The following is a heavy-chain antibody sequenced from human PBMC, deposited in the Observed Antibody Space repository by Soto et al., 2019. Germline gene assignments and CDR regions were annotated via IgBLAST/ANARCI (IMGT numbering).Heavy chain of an antibody. Sequence: SETLSLTCIVSGGSISGYYWSWIRQPAGKELEWIGRIYSDGTTNYNPSLKGRGTMSVDTSKKQISLKLTSVTAADAAMYYRARDRGYRSGSFGSWGQGVLVTVS. J-gene: IGHJ5*02. D-gene: IGHD5-18*01. CDR3: ARDRGYRSGSFGS. V-gene: IGHV4-4*07. CDR1: GGSISGYY. CDR2: IYSDGTT.